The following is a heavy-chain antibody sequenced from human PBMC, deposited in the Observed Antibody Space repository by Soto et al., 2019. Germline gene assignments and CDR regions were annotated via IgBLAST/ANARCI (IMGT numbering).Heavy chain of an antibody. D-gene: IGHD3-16*01. V-gene: IGHV3-13*04. Sequence: EVALVESGGGLVQPGGSLTLSCTTSGFTFSDYDMHWFRQASGEGPEWVAAIGHGFDTYYADSVRGRFTISRDNAKNSFYLQMNSLVVEDTVMFYCASLGARIYWSQGSLVTVSS. CDR2: IGHGFDT. CDR3: ASLGARIY. CDR1: GFTFSDYD. J-gene: IGHJ4*02.